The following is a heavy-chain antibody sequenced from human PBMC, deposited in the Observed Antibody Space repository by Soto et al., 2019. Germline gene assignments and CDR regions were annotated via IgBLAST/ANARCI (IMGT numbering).Heavy chain of an antibody. J-gene: IGHJ6*02. D-gene: IGHD3-16*01. V-gene: IGHV3-73*02. CDR1: GFTFSGSA. CDR3: TRLPGDSVTFGYYYCMDV. Sequence: EVQLVESGGGLVQPGGSLKLSCAASGFTFSGSAMHWVRQASGKGLEWVGRIRSKANSYATAYAASVKGRFTISRDDSKNTAYLQMKSLKTEDTAVYYCTRLPGDSVTFGYYYCMDVWGQGTTVTVSS. CDR2: IRSKANSYAT.